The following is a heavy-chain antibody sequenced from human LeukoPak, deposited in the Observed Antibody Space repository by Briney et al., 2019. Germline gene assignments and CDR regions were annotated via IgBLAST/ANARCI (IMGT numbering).Heavy chain of an antibody. V-gene: IGHV3-7*01. D-gene: IGHD3-9*01. CDR1: GFTFSSYW. CDR3: ARKDYDILTGYWYVDY. Sequence: GGSLRLSCAASGFTFSSYWMSWVRQAPGKGLEWVANIKQDGSEKYYVDSVKGRFTISRDNAKNSLYLQMNSLRAEDTAVYYCARKDYDILTGYWYVDYWGQGTLVTVSS. CDR2: IKQDGSEK. J-gene: IGHJ4*02.